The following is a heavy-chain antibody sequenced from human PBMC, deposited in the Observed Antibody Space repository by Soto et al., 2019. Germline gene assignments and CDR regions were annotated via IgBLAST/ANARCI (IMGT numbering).Heavy chain of an antibody. J-gene: IGHJ4*02. D-gene: IGHD4-17*01. Sequence: QVTLKESGPVLVNPTETLTLTCTVSGFSLSNARMGVSWIRQPPGKALEWLAHIFSNDEKSYSTSLKSRLTISKDTSKSQVVLTMTNMDPVDKATYYCARLTTGYYFDYWGQGTLVTVSS. CDR2: IFSNDEK. V-gene: IGHV2-26*01. CDR1: GFSLSNARMG. CDR3: ARLTTGYYFDY.